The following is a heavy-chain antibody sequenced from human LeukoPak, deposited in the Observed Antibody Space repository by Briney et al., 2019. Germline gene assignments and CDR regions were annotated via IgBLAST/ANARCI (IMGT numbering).Heavy chain of an antibody. CDR3: AREAYTSGWYLDY. V-gene: IGHV4-61*01. Sequence: PSETLSLTCTVSGXSVSGDSISSYYWSWIRQPPGKGLEWIGSVYYSGSTNYNPSLKSRVTFSVDMSRNQFSLKVNSVTAADTAMYYCAREAYTSGWYLDYWGQGTLVIVSS. J-gene: IGHJ4*02. D-gene: IGHD6-19*01. CDR2: VYYSGST. CDR1: GXSVSGDSISSYY.